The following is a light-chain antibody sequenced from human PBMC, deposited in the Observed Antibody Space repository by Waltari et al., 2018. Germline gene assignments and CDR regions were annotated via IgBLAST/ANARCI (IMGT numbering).Light chain of an antibody. CDR2: INSDGSH. CDR1: SGHSSNV. Sequence: QLVLTQSPSASASLGASVKLTCTLSSGHSSNVIAWHQQQPQKGPRYLMKINSDGSHSKGDGIPDVFSGSSSGAERYLTISSLQSEDEADYFCQVWDTTSDHLIFGGGTKLTVL. CDR3: QVWDTTSDHLI. J-gene: IGLJ2*01. V-gene: IGLV4-69*01.